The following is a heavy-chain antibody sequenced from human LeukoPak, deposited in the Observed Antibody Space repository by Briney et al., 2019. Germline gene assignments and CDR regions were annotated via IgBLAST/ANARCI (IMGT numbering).Heavy chain of an antibody. CDR2: ISSSSSYI. CDR3: ARRITVTPGYAFDI. Sequence: PGGSLRLSCAASGFTFSNYIMDWVRQAPGKGLEWVSSISSSSSYIYYADSAKGRFTISRDNAKNSLYLQMNSLRAEDTAVYYCARRITVTPGYAFDIWGQGTMVTVSS. CDR1: GFTFSNYI. J-gene: IGHJ3*02. V-gene: IGHV3-21*01. D-gene: IGHD4-17*01.